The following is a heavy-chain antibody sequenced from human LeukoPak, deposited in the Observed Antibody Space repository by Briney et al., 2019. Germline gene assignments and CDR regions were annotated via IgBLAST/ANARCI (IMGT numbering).Heavy chain of an antibody. CDR1: GGSISSGSYY. D-gene: IGHD5-18*01. J-gene: IGHJ6*03. CDR2: IYTSGST. CDR3: ARALGYGPSYYYYYYMDV. V-gene: IGHV4-61*02. Sequence: PSETLSLTCTVSGGSISSGSYYWSWIRQPAGKGLEWIGRIYTSGSTNYNPSLKSRVTISVDTSKNQFSLKLSSVTAADTAVYYCARALGYGPSYYYYYYMDVWGKGTTVTVSS.